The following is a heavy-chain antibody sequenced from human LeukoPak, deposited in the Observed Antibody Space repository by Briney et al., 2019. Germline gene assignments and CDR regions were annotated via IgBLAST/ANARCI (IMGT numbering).Heavy chain of an antibody. Sequence: ASVKVSCKASGYTFTGYYMHWVRQATGQGLEWMGWMNPNSGNTGYAQKFQGRVTMTRSTSISTAYMELSSLRSEDTAVYYCASEGFGIMDVWGQGTTVTVSS. CDR1: GYTFTGYY. CDR2: MNPNSGNT. D-gene: IGHD3-10*01. V-gene: IGHV1-8*02. CDR3: ASEGFGIMDV. J-gene: IGHJ6*02.